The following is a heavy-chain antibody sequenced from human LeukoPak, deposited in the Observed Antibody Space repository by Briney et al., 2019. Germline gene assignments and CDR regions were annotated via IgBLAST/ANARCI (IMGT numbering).Heavy chain of an antibody. CDR3: ARGLFVVVPAAIVSDFDY. V-gene: IGHV3-33*01. CDR2: IWYDGSNK. D-gene: IGHD2-2*01. CDR1: GFIFSNYG. J-gene: IGHJ4*02. Sequence: GGSLRLSCAASGFIFSNYGMRWVRQAPGKGLEWVAVIWYDGSNKYYADSVKGRFTISRDNSKNTLYLRMNSLRAEDTAVYYCARGLFVVVPAAIVSDFDYWGQGALVTVSS.